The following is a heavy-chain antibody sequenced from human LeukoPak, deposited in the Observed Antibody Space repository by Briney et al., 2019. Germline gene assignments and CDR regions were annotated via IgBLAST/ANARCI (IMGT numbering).Heavy chain of an antibody. Sequence: GGSLRLSCAASGFTFSSYGIHWVRQAPGKGLEWVALIWYDGSNRYYVDSVKGRFTTSRDNSKKTVYLQMNSLRAEDTAVYYCARDPSWLGYFDYWGQGTLVTVAS. D-gene: IGHD3-22*01. CDR2: IWYDGSNR. J-gene: IGHJ4*02. V-gene: IGHV3-33*01. CDR1: GFTFSSYG. CDR3: ARDPSWLGYFDY.